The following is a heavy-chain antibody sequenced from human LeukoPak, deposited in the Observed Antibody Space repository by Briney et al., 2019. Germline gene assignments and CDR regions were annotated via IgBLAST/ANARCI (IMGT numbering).Heavy chain of an antibody. D-gene: IGHD2-21*02. CDR1: GGSISSGSYY. CDR2: IYTSGST. CDR3: ARESYCGGDCYSED. V-gene: IGHV4-61*02. Sequence: SQTLSLTCTVPGGSISSGSYYWSWLRQPAGRGLEWIGRIYTSGSTNYNPSLKSRVTISVDTSKNQFSLKLSSVTAADTAVYYCARESYCGGDCYSEDWGQGTLVTVSS. J-gene: IGHJ4*02.